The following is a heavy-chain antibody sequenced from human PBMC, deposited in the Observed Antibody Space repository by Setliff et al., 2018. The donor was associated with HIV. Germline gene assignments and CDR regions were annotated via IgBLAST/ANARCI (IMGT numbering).Heavy chain of an antibody. Sequence: GSLRLSCAVSGFTLSTFSMSWVRQAPGKGLEWVSAISSKDGSTYYADSVRGRFTISRDNSKNTLYLQMNNLRAEDTAVYYCAISTRPYWGQGTLVTVSS. J-gene: IGHJ4*02. CDR2: ISSKDGST. CDR1: GFTLSTFS. D-gene: IGHD6-6*01. V-gene: IGHV3-23*01. CDR3: AISTRPY.